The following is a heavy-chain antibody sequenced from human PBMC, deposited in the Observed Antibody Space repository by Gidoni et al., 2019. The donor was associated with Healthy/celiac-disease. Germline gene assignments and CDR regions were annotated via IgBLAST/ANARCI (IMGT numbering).Heavy chain of an antibody. Sequence: EVQLLESGGGLVQPGGSLRLSWAASGFTFSSYAMSWVRQAPGKGLEWVSAISGSGGSTYYADSVKGRFTISRDNSKNTLYLQMNSLRAEDTAVYYCAKGPIVVVITTASDYWGQGTLVTVSS. D-gene: IGHD3-22*01. V-gene: IGHV3-23*01. CDR3: AKGPIVVVITTASDY. CDR1: GFTFSSYA. J-gene: IGHJ4*02. CDR2: ISGSGGST.